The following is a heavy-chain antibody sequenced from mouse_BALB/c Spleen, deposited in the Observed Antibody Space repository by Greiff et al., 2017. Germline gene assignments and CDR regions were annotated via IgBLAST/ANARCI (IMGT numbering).Heavy chain of an antibody. J-gene: IGHJ4*01. V-gene: IGHV1-80*01. Sequence: VQLQQSGAELVRPGSSVKISCKASGYAFSSYWMNWVKQRPGQGLEWIGQIYPGDGDTNYNGKFKGKATLTADKSSSTAYMQLSSLTSEDSAVYFCAREGSYKRYAMDYWGQGTSVTVSS. CDR2: IYPGDGDT. D-gene: IGHD1-1*01. CDR1: GYAFSSYW. CDR3: AREGSYKRYAMDY.